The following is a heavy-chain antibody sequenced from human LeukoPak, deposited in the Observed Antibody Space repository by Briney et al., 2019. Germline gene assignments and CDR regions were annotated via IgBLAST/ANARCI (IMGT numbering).Heavy chain of an antibody. CDR1: GYTFTSYY. CDR3: ARTLSADYYDSSGLDY. V-gene: IGHV1-46*01. CDR2: INPSGGST. Sequence: ASVKVSCKASGYTFTSYYMHWVRQAPGQGLEWMGIINPSGGSTSYAQKFQGRVTMTRDMSTSTVYMGLSSLRSEDTAVYYCARTLSADYYDSSGLDYWGQGTLVTVSS. D-gene: IGHD3-22*01. J-gene: IGHJ4*02.